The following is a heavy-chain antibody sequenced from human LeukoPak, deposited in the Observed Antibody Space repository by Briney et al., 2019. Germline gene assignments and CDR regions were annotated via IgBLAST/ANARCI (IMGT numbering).Heavy chain of an antibody. V-gene: IGHV3-33*08. Sequence: PGGSLRLSCAASGFTFSSYAMHWVRQAPGKGLEWVAVIWYDGGNKYYVDSVKGRFTISRDNSKNTQYLQMNSLRAEDTAVYYCARGYSGWNLDSWGQGTLVTVSS. CDR3: ARGYSGWNLDS. CDR1: GFTFSSYA. CDR2: IWYDGGNK. D-gene: IGHD6-19*01. J-gene: IGHJ4*02.